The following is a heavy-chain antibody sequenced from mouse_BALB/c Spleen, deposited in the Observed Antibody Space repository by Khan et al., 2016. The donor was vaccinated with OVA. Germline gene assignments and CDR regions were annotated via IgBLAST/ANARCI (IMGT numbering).Heavy chain of an antibody. CDR1: GYTFTTAG. Sequence: QIQLVQSGPELKKPGETVRISCKASGYTFTTAGIHWVQKMPGKGLKWIGWINTHSGVPKYAEDFKGRFVFSLEISVNTAYLQITNLKNEDTATYFCARGDTAYYSNDRGAMDYWGQGTSVTVSS. D-gene: IGHD2-5*01. CDR2: INTHSGVP. CDR3: ARGDTAYYSNDRGAMDY. V-gene: IGHV9-4*02. J-gene: IGHJ4*01.